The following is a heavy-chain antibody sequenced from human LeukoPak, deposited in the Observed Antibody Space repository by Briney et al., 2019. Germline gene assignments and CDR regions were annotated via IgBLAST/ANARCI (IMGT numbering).Heavy chain of an antibody. CDR1: GGAISSHS. Sequence: SETPSLTCTVSGGAISSHSWNWIRQPAGKGLEWIGRIYRSGSTNYNPSLKSRVTMSVDTSKNQFTLKLTSVTAADTAMYYCGRGGITGTTSLDYWGQGTLDTVS. J-gene: IGHJ4*02. D-gene: IGHD1-20*01. V-gene: IGHV4-4*07. CDR3: GRGGITGTTSLDY. CDR2: IYRSGST.